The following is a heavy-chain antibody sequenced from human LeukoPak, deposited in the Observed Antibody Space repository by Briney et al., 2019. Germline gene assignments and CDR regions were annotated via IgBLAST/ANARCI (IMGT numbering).Heavy chain of an antibody. CDR3: ARDPTSNNDYSYKKRLYYFDY. Sequence: PSETLSLTCTVSGGSISSYYWSWIRQPAGKGLEWIGRVYTSGSTNYNPSLKSRVTMSVDTSKNQFSLKLSSVTAADTAVYYCARDPTSNNDYSYKKRLYYFDYWGQGTLVTVSS. CDR1: GGSISSYY. D-gene: IGHD4-4*01. CDR2: VYTSGST. V-gene: IGHV4-4*07. J-gene: IGHJ4*02.